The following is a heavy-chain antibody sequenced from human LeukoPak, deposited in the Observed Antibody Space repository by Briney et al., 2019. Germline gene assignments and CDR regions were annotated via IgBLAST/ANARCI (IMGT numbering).Heavy chain of an antibody. CDR1: GFTFSSYE. J-gene: IGHJ3*02. CDR2: ISSSGSII. V-gene: IGHV3-48*03. D-gene: IGHD2-2*01. CDR3: AGDQRSSGAFDI. Sequence: GGSPRLSCAASGFTFSSYEMNWVRQAPGKGLEWVSYISSSGSIIYYADSVKGRFTISRDNAKDSLYLQMNSLRAEDTAIYHCAGDQRSSGAFDIWGQGTMVTVSS.